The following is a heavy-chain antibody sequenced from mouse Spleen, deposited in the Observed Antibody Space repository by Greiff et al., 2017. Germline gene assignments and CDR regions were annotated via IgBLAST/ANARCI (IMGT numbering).Heavy chain of an antibody. J-gene: IGHJ2*01. CDR2: ISYDGSN. D-gene: IGHD1-1*01. CDR1: GYSITSGYY. V-gene: IGHV3-6*01. Sequence: EVKLMESGPGLVKPSQSLSLTCSVTGYSITSGYYWNWIRQFPGNKLEWMGYISYDGSNNYNPSLKNRISITRDTSKNQFFLKLNSVTTEDTATYYCARDPNYGSSYGFDYWGQGTTLTVSS. CDR3: ARDPNYGSSYGFDY.